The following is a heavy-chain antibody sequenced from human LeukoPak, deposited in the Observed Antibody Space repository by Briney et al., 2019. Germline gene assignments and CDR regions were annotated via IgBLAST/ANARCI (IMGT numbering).Heavy chain of an antibody. CDR1: GFTFSSYA. CDR2: ISYDGSNK. Sequence: GGSLRLSCAASGFTFSSYAMHWVRQAPGKGLEWVAVISYDGSNKYYADPVKGRFTISRDNSKNTLYLQKNSLRAEDTAVYYCAREWRYYYDSSGIAYWGQGTLVTVST. J-gene: IGHJ4*02. CDR3: AREWRYYYDSSGIAY. D-gene: IGHD3-22*01. V-gene: IGHV3-30-3*01.